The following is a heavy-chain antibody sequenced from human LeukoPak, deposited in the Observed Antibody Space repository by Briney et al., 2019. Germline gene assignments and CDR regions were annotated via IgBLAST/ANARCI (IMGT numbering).Heavy chain of an antibody. CDR3: ANAFSYSYGPFDY. CDR1: GFTFSSYA. J-gene: IGHJ4*02. V-gene: IGHV3-23*01. CDR2: ISGSGGST. D-gene: IGHD5-18*01. Sequence: QAGGSLRLSCAASGFTFSSYAMSWVRQAPGKGLEGVSAISGSGGSTYYADSVKGRFTISRDNSKNTLYLQMNSLRAEDTAVYYCANAFSYSYGPFDYSGQGTLVTVSS.